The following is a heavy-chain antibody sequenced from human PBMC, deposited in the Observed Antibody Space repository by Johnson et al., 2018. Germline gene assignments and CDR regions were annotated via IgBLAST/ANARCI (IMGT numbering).Heavy chain of an antibody. CDR2: IKSKADGGTT. D-gene: IGHD6-13*01. V-gene: IGHV3-15*07. Sequence: VQLVQSGGGLVKPGGSLRLSCAASGFTFSYAWMHWVRQAPGKGLEWVGRIKSKADGGTTDYSAPVKGRFSISRDDSKNTLYLQIEGRKSEDTTIYYCATGVAIAAAGTWAPDPEYFQHWGQGTLVTVSS. CDR3: ATGVAIAAAGTWAPDPEYFQH. CDR1: GFTFSYAW. J-gene: IGHJ1*01.